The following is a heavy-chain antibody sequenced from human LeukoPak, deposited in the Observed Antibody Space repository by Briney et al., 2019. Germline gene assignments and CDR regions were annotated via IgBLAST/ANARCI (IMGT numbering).Heavy chain of an antibody. J-gene: IGHJ3*02. V-gene: IGHV4-34*01. CDR1: GGSLSGYH. CDR3: ARRPDGFDI. Sequence: SETLSLTCGGFGGSLSGYHWSWIRQSPGKGLEWIGQNNHGGGTDYNASLKSRVLISIDTSKNQFSLRMTSMTAADTAVYYCARRPDGFDIWGHRTMVIVSS. CDR2: NNHGGGT.